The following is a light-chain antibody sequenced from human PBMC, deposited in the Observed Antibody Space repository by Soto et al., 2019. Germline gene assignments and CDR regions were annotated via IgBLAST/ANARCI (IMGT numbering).Light chain of an antibody. V-gene: IGKV3-11*01. J-gene: IGKJ4*01. CDR2: DAS. CDR3: QQRTNWPLT. Sequence: EIVLTQSPATLSLSPGERATLSCRASQTISSYLAWYQQKPGQAPRLLIYDASNRAAGIPARFSGFGSGTDFTLTISSLEPEDVAFYYCQQRTNWPLTFGGGTNVEIK. CDR1: QTISSY.